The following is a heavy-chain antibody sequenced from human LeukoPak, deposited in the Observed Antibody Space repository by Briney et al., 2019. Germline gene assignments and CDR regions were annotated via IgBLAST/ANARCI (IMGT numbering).Heavy chain of an antibody. CDR3: ARGAVVVAATFEY. CDR2: ISSSSSYI. CDR1: GFTFSSYS. Sequence: GGSLRLSCAASGFTFSSYSMNWVRQAPGKGLEWVSSISSSSSYIYYADSVKGRFTISRDNAKNSLYLQMNTLRAEDTAVYYCARGAVVVAATFEYWGQGTLVTVSS. J-gene: IGHJ4*02. V-gene: IGHV3-21*01. D-gene: IGHD2-15*01.